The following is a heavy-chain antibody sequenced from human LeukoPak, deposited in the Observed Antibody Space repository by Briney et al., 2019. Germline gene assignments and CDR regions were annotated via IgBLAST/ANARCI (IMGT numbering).Heavy chain of an antibody. CDR2: INPNSGGT. Sequence: ASVKVSCMPSGYTFTGYYMHWVRQAPGQGLEWMGWINPNSGGTNYAQKFQGRVTMTRDTSISTAYMELSRLRSDDTAVYYCARDPQQQLGYGFHWFDPWGQGTLVTVSS. CDR3: ARDPQQQLGYGFHWFDP. CDR1: GYTFTGYY. V-gene: IGHV1-2*02. D-gene: IGHD6-13*01. J-gene: IGHJ5*02.